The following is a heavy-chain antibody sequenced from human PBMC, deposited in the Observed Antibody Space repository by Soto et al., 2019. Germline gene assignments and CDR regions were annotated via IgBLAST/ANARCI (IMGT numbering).Heavy chain of an antibody. D-gene: IGHD3-10*01. Sequence: GGSLRLSYAASGFTFSSYSMIWVRQAPGKGLEWVSAISGSGGSIYYADSVKGRFTISRDNSKNTLYLQMNSLRAEDTAVYYCAKDRFAATPHQFDYWGQGTLVTVSS. CDR2: ISGSGGSI. CDR1: GFTFSSYS. CDR3: AKDRFAATPHQFDY. V-gene: IGHV3-23*01. J-gene: IGHJ4*02.